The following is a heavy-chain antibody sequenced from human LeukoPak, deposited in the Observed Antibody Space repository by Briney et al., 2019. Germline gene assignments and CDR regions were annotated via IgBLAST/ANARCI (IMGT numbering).Heavy chain of an antibody. D-gene: IGHD6-19*01. Sequence: SETLSLTCTVSGGSISSGGYYWSWIRQHPGTGLEWIGYIYYSGSTYYNPSLKSRVTISVDTSKNQFSLKLSSVTAADTAVYYCASSPQQWLVQGSFDYWGQGTLVTVSS. J-gene: IGHJ4*02. CDR3: ASSPQQWLVQGSFDY. CDR2: IYYSGST. V-gene: IGHV4-31*03. CDR1: GGSISSGGYY.